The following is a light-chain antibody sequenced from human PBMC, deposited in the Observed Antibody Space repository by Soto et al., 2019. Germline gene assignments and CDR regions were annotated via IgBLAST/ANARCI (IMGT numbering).Light chain of an antibody. Sequence: EVLMTQSPATLSTSPGEGATLSCRASQGVGRSVAWYQQTPGQSPRLLIYSASTRASGVPARFSGSGSGTEFTLTISSLQSEDFAVYSCQQYYYWPLTFVGGTKV. CDR3: QQYYYWPLT. V-gene: IGKV3-15*01. CDR1: QGVGRS. J-gene: IGKJ4*01. CDR2: SAS.